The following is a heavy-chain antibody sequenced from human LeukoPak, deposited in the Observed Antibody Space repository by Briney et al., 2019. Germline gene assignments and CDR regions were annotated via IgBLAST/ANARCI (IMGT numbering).Heavy chain of an antibody. V-gene: IGHV3-43D*03. CDR2: ISWDGGST. CDR1: GFTFDDYA. J-gene: IGHJ4*02. D-gene: IGHD2-2*01. Sequence: GGSLRLSCAASGFTFDDYAMHWVRQAPGKGLELVSLISWDGGSTYYADSVKGRFTISRDNSKNSLYLQMNSLRAEDTALYYCASLSRTSDYFDYWGQGTLVTVSS. CDR3: ASLSRTSDYFDY.